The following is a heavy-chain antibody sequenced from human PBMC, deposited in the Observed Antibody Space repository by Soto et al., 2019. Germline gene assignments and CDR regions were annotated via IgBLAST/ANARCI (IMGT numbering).Heavy chain of an antibody. CDR3: ANRPRYYNMDV. CDR1: GFMFNTYA. V-gene: IGHV3-23*01. J-gene: IGHJ6*02. CDR2: ITNTGGGT. Sequence: LSCAASGFMFNTYAMTWVRQAPGKGLEWVATITNTGGGTYYADSVKGRFTISRDNSNNRLYLQMYSLRAEDTAVYFCANRPRYYNMDVWGQGTTVTVSS.